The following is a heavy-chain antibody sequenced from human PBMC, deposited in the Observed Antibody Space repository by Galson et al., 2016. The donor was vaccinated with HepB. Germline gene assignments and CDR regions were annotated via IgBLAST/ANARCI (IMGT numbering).Heavy chain of an antibody. Sequence: SLRLSCAASGFTFSHFGMHWVRQAPGEGLEWVAIISPDGRNKYYADSVKGRFTISRDSSQNTLFLQMDSLSTGDTATYYCAKDPGARTTVFGVGIHWGQGTLVTVSS. CDR1: GFTFSHFG. CDR3: AKDPGARTTVFGVGIH. J-gene: IGHJ4*02. V-gene: IGHV3-30*18. D-gene: IGHD3-3*01. CDR2: ISPDGRNK.